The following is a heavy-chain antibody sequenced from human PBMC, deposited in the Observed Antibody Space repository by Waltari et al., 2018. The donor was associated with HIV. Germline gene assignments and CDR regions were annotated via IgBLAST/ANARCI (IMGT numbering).Heavy chain of an antibody. CDR2: MNPNSGNT. D-gene: IGHD5-12*01. CDR3: ARGPPAVVATTPDY. CDR1: GYTFTSYD. Sequence: QVQLVQSGAEVKKPGASVKVSCKASGYTFTSYDINWVRQATGQGLEWMGWMNPNSGNTVYAQKFQGRGTMTRNTSISTAYMELSSLRSEDTAVYYCARGPPAVVATTPDYWGQGTLVTVSS. J-gene: IGHJ4*02. V-gene: IGHV1-8*01.